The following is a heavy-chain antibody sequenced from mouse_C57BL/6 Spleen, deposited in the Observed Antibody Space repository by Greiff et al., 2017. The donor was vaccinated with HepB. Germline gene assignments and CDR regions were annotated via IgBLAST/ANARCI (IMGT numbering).Heavy chain of an antibody. J-gene: IGHJ1*03. CDR3: ARVGAYFDV. CDR1: GYAFSSSW. V-gene: IGHV1-82*01. Sequence: QVQLQQSGPELVKPGASVKISCKASGYAFSSSWMNWVKQRPGKGLEWIGRIYPGDGDTNYNGKFKGKATLTADKSSSTAYMQLSSLTSEDSAVYFCARVGAYFDVWGTGTTVTVSS. D-gene: IGHD1-1*02. CDR2: IYPGDGDT.